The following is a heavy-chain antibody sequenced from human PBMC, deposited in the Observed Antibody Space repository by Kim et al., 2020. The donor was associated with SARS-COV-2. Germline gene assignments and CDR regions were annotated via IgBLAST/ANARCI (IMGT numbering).Heavy chain of an antibody. CDR3: AKKDFSDFNFYFDY. Sequence: ADSVQGRFTSSRDRSKNTLFLQMSRLRVEDTAVYYCAKKDFSDFNFYFDYWGQGVLVTVSS. V-gene: IGHV3-23*01. J-gene: IGHJ4*02. D-gene: IGHD4-17*01.